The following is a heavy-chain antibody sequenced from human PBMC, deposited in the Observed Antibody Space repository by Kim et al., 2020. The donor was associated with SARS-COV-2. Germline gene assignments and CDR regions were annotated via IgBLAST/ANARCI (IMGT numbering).Heavy chain of an antibody. J-gene: IGHJ4*02. CDR2: ISGDGGST. CDR3: AKDPDYYDSSGTFDY. V-gene: IGHV3-43*02. Sequence: GGSLRLSCAASGFTFDDYAMHWVRQAPGKGLEWVSLISGDGGSTYYADSVKGRFTISRDNSKNSLYLQMNSLRTEDTALYYCAKDPDYYDSSGTFDYWGQGTLVTVSS. D-gene: IGHD3-22*01. CDR1: GFTFDDYA.